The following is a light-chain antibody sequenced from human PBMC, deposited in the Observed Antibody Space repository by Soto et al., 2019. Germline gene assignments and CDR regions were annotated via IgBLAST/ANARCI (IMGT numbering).Light chain of an antibody. CDR1: SSNIGAGYD. Sequence: QSVLTQPPSVSGAPGQRVTISCTGSSSNIGAGYDVHWYQQLPGTAPKLLIYGNSNRPSGVPDRFSGSKSGTSASLAITGLQAEDEADYYCQSYDSSLSDSRVFGTGTKLTVL. V-gene: IGLV1-40*01. CDR3: QSYDSSLSDSRV. J-gene: IGLJ1*01. CDR2: GNS.